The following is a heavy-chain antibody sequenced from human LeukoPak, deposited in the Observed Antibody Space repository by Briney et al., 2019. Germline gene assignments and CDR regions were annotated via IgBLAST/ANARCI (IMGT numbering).Heavy chain of an antibody. CDR1: GYTFSAYC. D-gene: IGHD6-19*01. CDR3: ARVGVSGWRIYFDY. J-gene: IGHJ4*02. CDR2: INPKSGGT. Sequence: ASVKVSCKASGYTFSAYCMHWVRQAPGQGLEWMGWINPKSGGTNYAQKFQGRVTMTRDTSISTAYMELSRLRSDDTAVYYCARVGVSGWRIYFDYWGQGTLVTVSS. V-gene: IGHV1-2*02.